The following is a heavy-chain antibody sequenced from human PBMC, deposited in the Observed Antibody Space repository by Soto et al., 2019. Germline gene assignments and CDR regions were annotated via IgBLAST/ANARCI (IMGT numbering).Heavy chain of an antibody. CDR2: IYYSGTS. CDR1: GGSISDDTYY. CDR3: ARLHCDSPNCVPLDP. J-gene: IGHJ5*02. V-gene: IGHV4-39*01. D-gene: IGHD2-2*01. Sequence: SETLSLTCTVSGGSISDDTYYWGWIRQPPGTGLEWIGSIYYSGTSSYNPSHKSRVTMSVDTSKKQLSLRLSSVTAADTAVYYCARLHCDSPNCVPLDPWGQGTLVTVSS.